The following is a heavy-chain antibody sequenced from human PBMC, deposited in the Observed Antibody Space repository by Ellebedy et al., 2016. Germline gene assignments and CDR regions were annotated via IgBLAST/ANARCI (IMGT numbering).Heavy chain of an antibody. J-gene: IGHJ4*02. CDR2: ISWNSGSV. Sequence: SLKISXAASGFNFDDYAMFWVRQPPGKGLEWVSGISWNSGSVDYADSVKGRFTISRDNSKNTLYLQMNSLRAEDTAVYYCARDQTWELPYYFDYWGQGTLVTVSS. CDR3: ARDQTWELPYYFDY. V-gene: IGHV3-9*01. CDR1: GFNFDDYA. D-gene: IGHD1-26*01.